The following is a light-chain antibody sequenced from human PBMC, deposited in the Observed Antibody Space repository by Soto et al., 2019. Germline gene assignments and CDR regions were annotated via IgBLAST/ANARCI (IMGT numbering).Light chain of an antibody. Sequence: DIQMTQSPSSLSASVGDRVTITCRASQGIIDYLAWYQQKPGKAPTLLIYAASTVASGVPSRFIGGGSGTDFTITISSLKPEDVATYYCQKYNSAPQTFGPGTKVEIK. CDR1: QGIIDY. CDR3: QKYNSAPQT. J-gene: IGKJ1*01. V-gene: IGKV1-27*01. CDR2: AAS.